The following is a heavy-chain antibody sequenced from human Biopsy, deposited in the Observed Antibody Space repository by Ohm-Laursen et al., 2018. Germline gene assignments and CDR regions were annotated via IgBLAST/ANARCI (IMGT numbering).Heavy chain of an antibody. Sequence: SLRLSCSASGFAFSDYSMNWVRQAPGKGLEWVASISSTSNHIHYVDSVWGRFTISRDNAENSLYSEMNSLRVEDTAVYYCAKDDYDRVSSGYYFDYWGQGTLVSVSS. D-gene: IGHD3-10*02. V-gene: IGHV3-21*01. CDR2: ISSTSNHI. CDR1: GFAFSDYS. CDR3: AKDDYDRVSSGYYFDY. J-gene: IGHJ4*02.